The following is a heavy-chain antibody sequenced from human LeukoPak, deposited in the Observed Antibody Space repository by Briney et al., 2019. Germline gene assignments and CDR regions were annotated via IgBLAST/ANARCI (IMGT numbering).Heavy chain of an antibody. D-gene: IGHD2-15*01. CDR2: IYYSGST. CDR1: GGSISSSSYY. J-gene: IGHJ4*02. V-gene: IGHV4-39*07. CDR3: ASQWYHFDY. Sequence: SETLSLTCTVSGGSISSSSYYWGWIRQPPGKGLEWIGSIYYSGSTYYNPSLKSRVIISVDTSKNQFSLNLSSVTAADTAVYYCASQWYHFDYWGQGTLVTVSS.